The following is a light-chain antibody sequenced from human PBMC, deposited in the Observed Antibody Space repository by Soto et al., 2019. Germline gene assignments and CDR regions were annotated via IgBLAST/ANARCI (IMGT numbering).Light chain of an antibody. CDR1: QNVGKSY. Sequence: EIVLTQSPDTLSLSPGERVTLSCRASQNVGKSYLGWYQQKAGQAPRLLIYDASRRATGIPARFSGNESGTDFTPPISRLEPDDFAVYYCRQYAHSPLTFGGGTKVEL. CDR2: DAS. V-gene: IGKV3-20*01. CDR3: RQYAHSPLT. J-gene: IGKJ4*01.